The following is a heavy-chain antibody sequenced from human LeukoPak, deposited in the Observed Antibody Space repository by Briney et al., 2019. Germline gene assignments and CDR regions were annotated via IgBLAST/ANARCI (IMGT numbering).Heavy chain of an antibody. D-gene: IGHD6-13*01. J-gene: IGHJ4*02. CDR2: IYSGGST. CDR3: ARDLWEQQLKSY. Sequence: GGSLRLSCAASGFTVSSNYMGWVRQAPGKGLEWVSVIYSGGSTYYADSVKGRFTISRDNSKNTLYLQMNSLRAEDTAVYYCARDLWEQQLKSYWGQGTLVTVSS. V-gene: IGHV3-66*01. CDR1: GFTVSSNY.